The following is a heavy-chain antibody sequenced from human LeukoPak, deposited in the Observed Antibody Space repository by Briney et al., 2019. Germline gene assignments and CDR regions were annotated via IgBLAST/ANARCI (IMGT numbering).Heavy chain of an antibody. J-gene: IGHJ3*02. D-gene: IGHD1-26*01. CDR2: IIPIFGTA. Sequence: ASVKVSCKASGGTFSSYAISWVRQAPGQGLEWMGGIIPIFGTANYAQKFQGRVTMTRDTSTSTVYMELSSLRSEDTAVYYCARVVSIRGSPDAFDIWGQGTMVTVSS. CDR1: GGTFSSYA. CDR3: ARVVSIRGSPDAFDI. V-gene: IGHV1-69*05.